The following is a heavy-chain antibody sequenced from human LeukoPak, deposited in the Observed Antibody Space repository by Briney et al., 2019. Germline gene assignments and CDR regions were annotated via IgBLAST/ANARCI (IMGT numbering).Heavy chain of an antibody. D-gene: IGHD1-26*01. CDR1: GFTFSSYA. V-gene: IGHV3-23*01. Sequence: GGSLRLSCEASGFTFSSYAMSWVRQAPGKGLEWVSAISGSGVTTYYAGSVKGRFSISRDNSKNTLYLQMNSLRAEDTALYYCAKKVVVGATSPYSDFQDWGQGTLVTVSS. CDR3: AKKVVVGATSPYSDFQD. CDR2: ISGSGVTT. J-gene: IGHJ1*01.